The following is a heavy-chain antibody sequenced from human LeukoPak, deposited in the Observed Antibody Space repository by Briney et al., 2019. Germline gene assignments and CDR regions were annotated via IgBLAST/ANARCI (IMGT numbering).Heavy chain of an antibody. D-gene: IGHD3-9*01. Sequence: ASVKVSCKASGYTFTSYGISWARQAPGQGLEWMGRISAYNGNTNYAQKLQGRVTMTTDTSTSTAYMELRSLRSDDTAVYYCARENYDILTGYPKGDWFDPWGQGTLVTVSS. CDR1: GYTFTSYG. CDR2: ISAYNGNT. CDR3: ARENYDILTGYPKGDWFDP. V-gene: IGHV1-18*01. J-gene: IGHJ5*02.